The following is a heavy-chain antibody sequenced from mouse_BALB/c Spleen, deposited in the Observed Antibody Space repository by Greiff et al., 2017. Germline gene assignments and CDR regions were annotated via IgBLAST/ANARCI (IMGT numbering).Heavy chain of an antibody. CDR3: ARGNYGNSWFAY. V-gene: IGHV1-39*01. D-gene: IGHD2-1*01. Sequence: VQLQQTGPELVKPGASVKISCKASGYSFTDYIMLWVKQSHGKSLEWIGNINPYYGSTSYNLKFKGKATLTVDKSSSTAYMQLNSLTSEDSAVYYCARGNYGNSWFAYWGQGTLVTVSA. J-gene: IGHJ3*01. CDR1: GYSFTDYI. CDR2: INPYYGST.